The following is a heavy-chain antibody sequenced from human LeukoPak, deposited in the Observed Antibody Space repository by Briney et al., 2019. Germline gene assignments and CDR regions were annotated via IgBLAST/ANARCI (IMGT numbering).Heavy chain of an antibody. CDR1: GGSFSGYY. D-gene: IGHD3-3*01. Sequence: SETLSLTCAVYGGSFSGYYWTWIRQPPGKGLEWIGEIHYSGSATYNPSLKSRVTISVDTSKNQFSLKLSSVTAADTAVYYCAREERFLGYFDYWGQGTLVTVSS. CDR2: IHYSGSA. J-gene: IGHJ4*02. V-gene: IGHV4-34*01. CDR3: AREERFLGYFDY.